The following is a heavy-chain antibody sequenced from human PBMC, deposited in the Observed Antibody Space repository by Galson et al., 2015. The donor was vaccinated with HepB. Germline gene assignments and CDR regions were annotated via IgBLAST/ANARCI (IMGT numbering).Heavy chain of an antibody. CDR2: IYYSGST. Sequence: LSLTCTVSGGSITNNTYYWGWVRQPPGEGLEWIGSIYYSGSTYYTPSLKSRVTISVDTSKNQFSLKLSSVTAADTAVYYCARDGRTTVTTSRARYYMDVWGKGTSVTVSS. V-gene: IGHV4-39*07. CDR1: GGSITNNTYY. J-gene: IGHJ6*03. D-gene: IGHD4-17*01. CDR3: ARDGRTTVTTSRARYYMDV.